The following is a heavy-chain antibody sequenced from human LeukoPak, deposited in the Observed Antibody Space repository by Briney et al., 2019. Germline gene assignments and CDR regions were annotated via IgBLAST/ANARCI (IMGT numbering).Heavy chain of an antibody. Sequence: PSETPSLTCTVSGGSISSYYWSWIRQPPGKGLEWIGYIYYSGSTNYNPSLKSRVTISVDTSKNQFSLKLSSVTAADTAVYYCTRSIKYYYDSSGSTRHFDYWGQGTLVTVSS. J-gene: IGHJ4*02. D-gene: IGHD3-22*01. CDR3: TRSIKYYYDSSGSTRHFDY. CDR1: GGSISSYY. CDR2: IYYSGST. V-gene: IGHV4-59*01.